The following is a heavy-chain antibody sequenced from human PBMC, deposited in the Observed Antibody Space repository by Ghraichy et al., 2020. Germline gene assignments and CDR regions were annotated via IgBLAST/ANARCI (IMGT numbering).Heavy chain of an antibody. CDR2: ISSSSSYI. V-gene: IGHV3-21*01. D-gene: IGHD6-6*01. Sequence: GGSLRLSCAASGFTYSSYRMNWVRQAPGKGLEWVSYISSSSSYIYYADSVKGRFTISRDNAKNSLYLQMNSLRAEDTAVYYCARSPSSSSRPNWFDPWGQGTLVTVSS. CDR1: GFTYSSYR. J-gene: IGHJ5*02. CDR3: ARSPSSSSRPNWFDP.